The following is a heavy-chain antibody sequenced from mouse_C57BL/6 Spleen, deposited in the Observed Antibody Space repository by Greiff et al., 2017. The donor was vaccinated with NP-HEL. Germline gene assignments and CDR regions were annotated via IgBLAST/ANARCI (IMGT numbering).Heavy chain of an antibody. Sequence: VQLKESGPELVKPGASVKISCKASGYTFTDYYMNWVKQSHGKSLEWIGDINPNNGGTSYNQKFKGKATLTVDKSSSTAYMELRSLTSEDSAVYYCARRYYGSSYPYYFDYWGQGTTLTVSS. CDR3: ARRYYGSSYPYYFDY. CDR1: GYTFTDYY. D-gene: IGHD1-1*01. J-gene: IGHJ2*01. CDR2: INPNNGGT. V-gene: IGHV1-26*01.